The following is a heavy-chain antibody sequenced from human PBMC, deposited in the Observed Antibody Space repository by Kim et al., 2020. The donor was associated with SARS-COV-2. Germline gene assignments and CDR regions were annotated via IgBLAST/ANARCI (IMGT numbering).Heavy chain of an antibody. V-gene: IGHV1-46*01. D-gene: IGHD4-17*01. CDR2: INPSGGST. CDR3: ARDWGEMTTVTSSESYYYGMDV. J-gene: IGHJ6*02. Sequence: ASVKVSCKASGYTFTSYYMHWVRQAPGQGLEWMGIINPSGGSTSYAQKFQGRVTMTRDTSTSTVYMELSSLRSEDTAVYYCARDWGEMTTVTSSESYYYGMDVWGQGTTVTVSS. CDR1: GYTFTSYY.